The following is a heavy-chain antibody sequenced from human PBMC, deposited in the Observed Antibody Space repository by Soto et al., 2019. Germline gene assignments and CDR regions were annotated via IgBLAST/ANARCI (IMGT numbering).Heavy chain of an antibody. Sequence: GGSLRLSCAASGFSVSSHYMNWVRQAPGKGLEWVSIIYNGGNTYYADSVKGRFTISRDDSKNTLYLQMNSLRAEDTAVYYCARDSYVSLWGRGTLVTVSS. V-gene: IGHV3-53*01. J-gene: IGHJ2*01. CDR2: IYNGGNT. CDR3: ARDSYVSL. D-gene: IGHD3-16*01. CDR1: GFSVSSHY.